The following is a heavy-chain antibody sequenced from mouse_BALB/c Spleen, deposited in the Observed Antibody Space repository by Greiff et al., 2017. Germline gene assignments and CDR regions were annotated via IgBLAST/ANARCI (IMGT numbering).Heavy chain of an antibody. CDR1: GFTFSSYA. Sequence: EVQLVESGGGLVKPGGSLKLSCAASGFTFSSYAMSWVRQTPEKRLEWVATISSGGSYTYYPDSVKGRFTISRDNAKNTLYLQMSSLRSEDTAMYYCARHDPVGQYFDVWGAGTTVTVSS. D-gene: IGHD1-1*01. CDR3: ARHDPVGQYFDV. CDR2: ISSGGSYT. J-gene: IGHJ1*01. V-gene: IGHV5-9-3*01.